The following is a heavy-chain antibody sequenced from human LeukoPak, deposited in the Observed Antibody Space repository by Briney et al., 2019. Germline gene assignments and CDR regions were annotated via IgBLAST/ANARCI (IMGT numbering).Heavy chain of an antibody. V-gene: IGHV3-15*01. J-gene: IGHJ4*02. CDR2: IKSKTDGGTT. D-gene: IGHD3-22*01. CDR1: GFTFSNAW. CDR3: TTYYYDSSGYYSYYFDY. Sequence: PGGSLRLSCAASGFTFSNAWMSWVRQAPGKGPEWVGRIKSKTDGGTTDYAAPVKGRFTISRDDSKNTLYLQMNSLKTEDTAVYYCTTYYYDSSGYYSYYFDYWGQGTLVTVSS.